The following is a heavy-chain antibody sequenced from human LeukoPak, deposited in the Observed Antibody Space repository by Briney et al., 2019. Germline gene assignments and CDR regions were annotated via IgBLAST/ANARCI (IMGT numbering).Heavy chain of an antibody. CDR1: GGSISSYY. Sequence: SETLSLTCTVSGGSISSYYWSWIRQPPGKGLEWIGYIYYSGSTNYNPFLKSRVTISVNTSKNQFSLKLSSVTAADTAVYYCARELGQYCSSTSCYGYAFDIWAKGQWSPSLQ. CDR2: IYYSGST. D-gene: IGHD2-2*01. J-gene: IGHJ3*02. CDR3: ARELGQYCSSTSCYGYAFDI. V-gene: IGHV4-59*01.